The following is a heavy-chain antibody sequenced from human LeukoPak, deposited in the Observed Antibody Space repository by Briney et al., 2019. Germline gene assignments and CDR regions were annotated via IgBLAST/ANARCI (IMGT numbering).Heavy chain of an antibody. CDR1: GGSISSGSYY. D-gene: IGHD3-3*01. Sequence: PSETLSLTCTVSGGSISSGSYYWSWIRQPAGKGLEWIGSIYYSGSTYYNPSLKSRVTISVDTSKNQFSLKLSSVTAADTAVYYCARVPTYYDFWSGPSGAFDIWGQGTMVTVSS. V-gene: IGHV4-39*07. J-gene: IGHJ3*02. CDR2: IYYSGST. CDR3: ARVPTYYDFWSGPSGAFDI.